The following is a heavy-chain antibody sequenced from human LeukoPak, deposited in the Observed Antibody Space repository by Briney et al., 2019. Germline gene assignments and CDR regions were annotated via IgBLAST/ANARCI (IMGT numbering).Heavy chain of an antibody. V-gene: IGHV3-48*01. CDR3: AKTRPLDSSSWSHGDY. CDR1: GFTFSSYS. D-gene: IGHD6-13*01. Sequence: GGSLRLSCAASGFTFSSYSMNWVRQAPGKGLEWVSYISSSSSTIYYADSVKGRFTISRDNAKNSLYMQMNSLRAEDTAVYYCAKTRPLDSSSWSHGDYWGQGTLVTVSS. CDR2: ISSSSSTI. J-gene: IGHJ4*02.